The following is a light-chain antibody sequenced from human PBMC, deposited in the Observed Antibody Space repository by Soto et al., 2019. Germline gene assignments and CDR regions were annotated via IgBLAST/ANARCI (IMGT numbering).Light chain of an antibody. Sequence: DIQMTQSPSTLSASVGDRVTITCRASQGISNWLAWYQQKPGKAPKLLIYAASSLQSGVTSRFSGSGSETDFTLTISSLQPEDFATYSCQHSTTWTFGQGTKVDI. CDR1: QGISNW. CDR2: AAS. V-gene: IGKV1-39*01. CDR3: QHSTTWT. J-gene: IGKJ1*01.